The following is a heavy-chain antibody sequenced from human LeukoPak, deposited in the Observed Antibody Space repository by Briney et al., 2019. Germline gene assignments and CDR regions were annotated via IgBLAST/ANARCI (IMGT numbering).Heavy chain of an antibody. CDR1: GYTFTYYY. CDR3: ARKDDYGLDY. CDR2: INPSVGST. V-gene: IGHV1-46*01. D-gene: IGHD4-17*01. Sequence: VASVKVSCKASGYTFTYYYLQWVRQAPGQGLEWMGIINPSVGSTTYAQKFQGRVTMTRDTSTNTVYMELSSLRSEDTAVYHCARKDDYGLDYWGQGTLVTVSS. J-gene: IGHJ4*02.